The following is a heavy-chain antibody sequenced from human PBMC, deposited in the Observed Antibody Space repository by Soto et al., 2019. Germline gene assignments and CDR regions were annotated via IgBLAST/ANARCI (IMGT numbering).Heavy chain of an antibody. J-gene: IGHJ4*02. CDR3: AKDRGHAYYDILTGPSPDKDY. V-gene: IGHV3-23*01. D-gene: IGHD3-9*01. CDR1: GFTFSSYA. Sequence: PGGSLILSCAASGFTFSSYAMSWVRQAPGKGLEWVSAISGSGGSTYYADSVKGRFTISRDNSKNTLYLQMNSLRAEDTAVYYCAKDRGHAYYDILTGPSPDKDYWGQGTLVTVSS. CDR2: ISGSGGST.